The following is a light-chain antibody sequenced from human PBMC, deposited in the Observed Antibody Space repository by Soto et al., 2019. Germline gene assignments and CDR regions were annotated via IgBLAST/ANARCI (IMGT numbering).Light chain of an antibody. Sequence: DIQMTQSPSTLSASVGDRFTITCRASQSISSWLAWYQQKPGKAPKLLMYDASSVERGVPSRFSGSGSGTEFTLTISSLQPDDFATYYCQQYKSDFRTFGQGTKVDIK. J-gene: IGKJ1*01. CDR2: DAS. CDR3: QQYKSDFRT. V-gene: IGKV1-5*01. CDR1: QSISSW.